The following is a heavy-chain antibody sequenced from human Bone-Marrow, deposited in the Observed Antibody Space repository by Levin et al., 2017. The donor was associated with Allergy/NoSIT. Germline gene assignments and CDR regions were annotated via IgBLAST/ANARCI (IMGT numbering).Heavy chain of an antibody. J-gene: IGHJ4*02. Sequence: GGSLRLSCAASRFTFGDYYMSWIRQAPGKGLEWISYISASGTTIYYADSVKGRFTISRDNARKSLYLQMNSLRAEDTAVYYCARDRREYYYDGPTSYRLDSWGQGTLVTVSS. V-gene: IGHV3-11*01. CDR3: ARDRREYYYDGPTSYRLDS. D-gene: IGHD3-22*01. CDR1: RFTFGDYY. CDR2: ISASGTTI.